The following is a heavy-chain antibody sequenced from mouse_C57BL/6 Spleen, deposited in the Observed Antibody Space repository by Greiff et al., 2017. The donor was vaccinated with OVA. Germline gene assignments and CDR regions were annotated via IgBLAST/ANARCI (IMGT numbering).Heavy chain of an antibody. CDR1: GYTFTSYW. CDR2: IHPNSGST. D-gene: IGHD1-1*01. J-gene: IGHJ4*01. V-gene: IGHV1-64*01. Sequence: QVQLQQPGAELVKPGASVTLSCKASGYTFTSYWMHWVKQRPGQGLEWIGMIHPNSGSTNYNEKFKSKATLTVDKSSNTAYMQLSSLTSEDSAVYYCAEDYGSVCAMDYWGQGTSVTVSS. CDR3: AEDYGSVCAMDY.